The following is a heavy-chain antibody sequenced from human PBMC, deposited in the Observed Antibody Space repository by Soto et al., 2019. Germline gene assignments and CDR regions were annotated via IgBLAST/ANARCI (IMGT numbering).Heavy chain of an antibody. CDR2: IFYSGST. V-gene: IGHV4-39*07. Sequence: SETLSLTCTVSSGSISSTIYSWDWIRQPPGKGLEWIGSIFYSGSTYYNPSLKSRVTISVDTSKNQFSLKLSSVTAADTAVYYCAGTRGYCSGGSCPTVVDYWGQGTLVTVSS. J-gene: IGHJ4*02. CDR3: AGTRGYCSGGSCPTVVDY. CDR1: SGSISSTIYS. D-gene: IGHD2-15*01.